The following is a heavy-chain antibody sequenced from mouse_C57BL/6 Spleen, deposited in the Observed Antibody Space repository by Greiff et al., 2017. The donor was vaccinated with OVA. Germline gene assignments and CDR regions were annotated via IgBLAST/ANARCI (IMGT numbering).Heavy chain of an antibody. Sequence: VKLQQSGAELARPGASVKLSCKASGYTFTSYGISWVKQRTGQGLEWIGEIYPRSGNTYYNEKFKGKATLTADKSSSTAYMELRSLTSEDSAVYFCAITTVVGGAMDYWGQGTSVTVSS. D-gene: IGHD1-1*01. CDR1: GYTFTSYG. V-gene: IGHV1-81*01. J-gene: IGHJ4*01. CDR2: IYPRSGNT. CDR3: AITTVVGGAMDY.